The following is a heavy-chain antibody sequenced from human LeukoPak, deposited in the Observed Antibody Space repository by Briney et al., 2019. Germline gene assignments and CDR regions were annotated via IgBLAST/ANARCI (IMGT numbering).Heavy chain of an antibody. CDR3: ARGIAVAGYDAFDI. CDR1: GGTFSSYA. D-gene: IGHD6-19*01. J-gene: IGHJ3*02. V-gene: IGHV1-69*06. CDR2: IIPIFGTA. Sequence: ASVKVSCKASGGTFSSYAISWVRQAPGQGLEWMGGIIPIFGTANYAQKFQGRVTITADKSTSTAYMELSSLRSEDTAVYYCARGIAVAGYDAFDIWGQGTMVTVSS.